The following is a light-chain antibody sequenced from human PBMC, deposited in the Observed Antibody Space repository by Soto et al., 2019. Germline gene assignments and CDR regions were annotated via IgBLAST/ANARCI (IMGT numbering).Light chain of an antibody. CDR3: AAWGDTVNGLV. V-gene: IGLV1-47*01. CDR2: RAD. CDR1: SANIGSNY. J-gene: IGLJ2*01. Sequence: QSVLTQSPSASGTPGQRVTISCSGSSANIGSNYVYWYQQFPGTAPRLLIYRADQRPSGVPDRFSGSKSGTSASLAISGLRSEDEAAYYCAAWGDTVNGLVFGGGTKLTVL.